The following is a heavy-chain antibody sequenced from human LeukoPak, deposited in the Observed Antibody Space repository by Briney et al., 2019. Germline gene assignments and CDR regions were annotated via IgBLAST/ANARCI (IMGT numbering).Heavy chain of an antibody. Sequence: PSETLSLTCTVSGGSISSYYWSWIRQPAGKGLEWIGRIYTSGSTNYNPSLKSRVTMSVDTSKNQFSLKLSSVTAADTAVYYCARASDDFWSGYYLDTAPVFDYWGQGTLVTVSS. CDR1: GGSISSYY. J-gene: IGHJ4*02. CDR3: ARASDDFWSGYYLDTAPVFDY. V-gene: IGHV4-4*07. D-gene: IGHD3-3*01. CDR2: IYTSGST.